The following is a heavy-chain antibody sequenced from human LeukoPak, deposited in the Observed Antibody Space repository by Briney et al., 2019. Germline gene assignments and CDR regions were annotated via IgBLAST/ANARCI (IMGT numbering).Heavy chain of an antibody. Sequence: GRSLRLSCTASGFTFGDYAMSWFRQAPGKGLEWVGFIRSKAYGGTTEYAASVKGRFTISRDDSKSIAYLQMNSLKTEDTAVYYCTRGAYSSGWNAGGYGMDVWGQGTTVTVSS. CDR3: TRGAYSSGWNAGGYGMDV. D-gene: IGHD6-19*01. CDR2: IRSKAYGGTT. J-gene: IGHJ6*02. V-gene: IGHV3-49*03. CDR1: GFTFGDYA.